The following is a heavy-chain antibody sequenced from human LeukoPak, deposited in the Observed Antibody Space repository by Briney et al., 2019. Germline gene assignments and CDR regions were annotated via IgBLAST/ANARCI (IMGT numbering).Heavy chain of an antibody. CDR2: ISAYNGNK. CDR3: ARDPPGGYCSSTSCTIWFDP. D-gene: IGHD2-2*01. CDR1: GYTFTSYG. Sequence: ASVKVSCKASGYTFTSYGISWVRQAPGQGLEWIGWISAYNGNKNYAQKLQGRVTMTTDTSTSTAYMELRSLRSDDTAVYYCARDPPGGYCSSTSCTIWFDPWGQGTLVTVSS. V-gene: IGHV1-18*01. J-gene: IGHJ5*02.